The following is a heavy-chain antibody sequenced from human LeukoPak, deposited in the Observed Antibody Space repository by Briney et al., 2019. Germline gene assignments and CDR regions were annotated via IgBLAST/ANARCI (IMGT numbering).Heavy chain of an antibody. J-gene: IGHJ6*04. CDR3: AKDPSIAAAGYYSYGMDV. CDR2: ISGSGGST. Sequence: GGSLRLSCAASGFTFRSYTMNWVRQAPGKGLEWVSAISGSGGSTYYADSVKGRFTISRDNSKNTLYLQMNSLRAEDTAVYYCAKDPSIAAAGYYSYGMDVWGKGTTVTVSS. CDR1: GFTFRSYT. D-gene: IGHD6-13*01. V-gene: IGHV3-23*01.